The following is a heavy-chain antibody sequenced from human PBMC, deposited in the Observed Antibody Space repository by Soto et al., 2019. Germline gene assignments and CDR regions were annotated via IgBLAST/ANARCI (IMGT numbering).Heavy chain of an antibody. CDR2: IDNSGGAI. CDR3: ARDAWVTPFKFDG. V-gene: IGHV3-48*02. J-gene: IGHJ4*02. CDR1: GFTFSTHG. Sequence: GGSLRLSCAASGFTFSTHGIIWVRQAPGKGLEWISYIDNSGGAIFYADSVKGRFTVSRDNAKNSVYLQMNSLRDDDTAVYYCARDAWVTPFKFDGWGQGALVTVAS. D-gene: IGHD2-21*02.